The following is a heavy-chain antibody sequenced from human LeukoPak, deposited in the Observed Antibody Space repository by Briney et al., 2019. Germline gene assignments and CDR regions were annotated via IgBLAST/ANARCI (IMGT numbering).Heavy chain of an antibody. D-gene: IGHD2/OR15-2a*01. CDR1: GFTVNSHY. CDR2: IFGDGST. Sequence: PGGSLRLSCAPSGFTVNSHYMSWVRQAPGKGLEWVSVIFGDGSTYYADSVKGRFTISRDNSKNTLYLQMNSLRAEDTAVYYCARVGTTSNFYYYYGMDVWGQGTTVTVSS. J-gene: IGHJ6*02. V-gene: IGHV3-53*01. CDR3: ARVGTTSNFYYYYGMDV.